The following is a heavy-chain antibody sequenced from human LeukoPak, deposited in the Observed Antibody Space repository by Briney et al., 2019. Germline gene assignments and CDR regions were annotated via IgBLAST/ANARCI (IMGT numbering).Heavy chain of an antibody. V-gene: IGHV4-38-2*01. CDR3: ASLYDYVWGSYRYTYRVDY. CDR1: GYSLSSGYY. J-gene: IGHJ4*02. CDR2: IYHSGST. Sequence: SETLSLTCAVSGYSLSSGYYWGWIRQPPGKGLEWIGSIYHSGSTYYNPSLKSRVTISVDTSKNQFSLKLSSVTAADTAVYYCASLYDYVWGSYRYTYRVDYWGQGTLVTVSS. D-gene: IGHD3-16*02.